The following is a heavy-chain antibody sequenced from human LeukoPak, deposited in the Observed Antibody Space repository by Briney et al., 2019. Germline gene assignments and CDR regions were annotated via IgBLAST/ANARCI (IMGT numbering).Heavy chain of an antibody. Sequence: SETLSLTCTVSGGSISSSSYYGGWIRQPPGKGLEWIGSIYYSGSTYYNPSLKSRVTISVDTSKNQFSLKLSSVTAADTAVYYCARDLGWAVPAAIAFNWFDPWGQGTLVTVSS. D-gene: IGHD2-2*01. J-gene: IGHJ5*02. CDR2: IYYSGST. CDR1: GGSISSSSYY. CDR3: ARDLGWAVPAAIAFNWFDP. V-gene: IGHV4-39*07.